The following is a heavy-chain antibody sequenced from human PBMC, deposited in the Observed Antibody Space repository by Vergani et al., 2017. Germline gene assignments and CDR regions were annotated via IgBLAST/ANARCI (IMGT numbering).Heavy chain of an antibody. CDR3: ARHSTVEWLVKLGWIDP. CDR2: IYYSGST. Sequence: QLQLQESGPGLVKPSATLSLTCSVSGASIRSSNYYWGWIRHPPGKGLEWIASIYYSGSTYYNPSLKSRVTISVDTSKNQFSLKLSCVTAADTAVYFCARHSTVEWLVKLGWIDPWGQGILVTVSS. CDR1: GASIRSSNYY. D-gene: IGHD6-19*01. J-gene: IGHJ5*02. V-gene: IGHV4-39*01.